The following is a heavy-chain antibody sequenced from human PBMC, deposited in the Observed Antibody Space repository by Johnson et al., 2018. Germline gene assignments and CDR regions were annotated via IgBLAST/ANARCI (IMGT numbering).Heavy chain of an antibody. CDR3: AKEPQCYYMDV. J-gene: IGHJ6*03. V-gene: IGHV3-53*01. CDR2: IYTGGST. CDR1: GFSVRSDY. Sequence: VQLVQSGGGLIQPGGSLRLSCAASGFSVRSDYMSWVRQAPGKGLEWVSVIYTGGSTYYADSVKGRFTISRDNSKNTLYLQMNSLRDEDQAVYYCAKEPQCYYMDVWGKVTTVTVSS.